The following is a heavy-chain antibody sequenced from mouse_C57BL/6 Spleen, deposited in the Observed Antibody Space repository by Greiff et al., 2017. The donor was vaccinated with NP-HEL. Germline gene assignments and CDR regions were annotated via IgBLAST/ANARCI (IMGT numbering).Heavy chain of an antibody. D-gene: IGHD2-5*01. CDR1: GFTFSDYG. J-gene: IGHJ3*01. Sequence: EVKLVESGGGLVKPGGSLKLSCAASGFTFSDYGMHWVRQAPEKGLEWVAYISSGSSHIYYADTVKGRFTISRDNAKNTLFLQMTSLRSEDTAMYYCARGESNPFAYWGQGTLVTVSA. CDR3: ARGESNPFAY. V-gene: IGHV5-17*01. CDR2: ISSGSSHI.